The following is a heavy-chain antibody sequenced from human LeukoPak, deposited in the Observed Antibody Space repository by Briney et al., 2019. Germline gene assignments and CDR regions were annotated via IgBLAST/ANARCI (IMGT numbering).Heavy chain of an antibody. CDR3: AKSGYNRFDY. CDR1: GFTFSSYA. D-gene: IGHD5-24*01. Sequence: PGGSLRLSCAASGFTFSSYAMSWVRQAPGKGLEWISTISGSGVSTSYADSVKGRFTLSRDNSKNTLYLQMNSLRAEDTAVYYCAKSGYNRFDYWGQGTLVTVSS. J-gene: IGHJ4*02. CDR2: ISGSGVST. V-gene: IGHV3-23*01.